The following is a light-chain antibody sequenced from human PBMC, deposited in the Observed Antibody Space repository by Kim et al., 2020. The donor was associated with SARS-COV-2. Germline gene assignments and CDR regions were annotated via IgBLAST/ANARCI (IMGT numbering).Light chain of an antibody. V-gene: IGKV3-15*01. CDR1: QSIGNN. CDR3: QQYHNWPPYT. Sequence: VSPGERATLSCRTSQSIGNNLAWFQQKPGQAPRLLIYGASIRATDIPARFSGSGSGTDFTLTISSLRSEDFAVYFCQQYHNWPPYTFGQGTKLEI. CDR2: GAS. J-gene: IGKJ2*01.